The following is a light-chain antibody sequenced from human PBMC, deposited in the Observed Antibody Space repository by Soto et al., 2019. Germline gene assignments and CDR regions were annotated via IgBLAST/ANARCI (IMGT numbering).Light chain of an antibody. J-gene: IGKJ3*01. V-gene: IGKV1-5*01. CDR2: DDS. Sequence: DIPMTQSPSTLSASVGDRVTITCRASQSISRSLAWYQQKPGKAPNLLIYDDSSLESGVPSRFSSSGFGTEFPLTISSLQPDDFATYYCQQYNSYLLTFGPGTTVDIK. CDR1: QSISRS. CDR3: QQYNSYLLT.